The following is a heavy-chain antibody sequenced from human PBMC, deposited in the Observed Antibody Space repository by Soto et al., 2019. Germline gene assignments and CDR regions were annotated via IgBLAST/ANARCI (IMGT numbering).Heavy chain of an antibody. J-gene: IGHJ4*02. V-gene: IGHV3-30*18. CDR2: ISYDGSNK. CDR1: GFTFSSYG. CDR3: AKTYSSSRKFDY. D-gene: IGHD6-13*01. Sequence: GESLKISCAASGFTFSSYGMHWVRQAPGKGLEWVAVISYDGSNKYYADSVKGRFTISRDNSKNTLYLQMNSLRAEDTAVYYCAKTYSSSRKFDYWGQGTLVTVSS.